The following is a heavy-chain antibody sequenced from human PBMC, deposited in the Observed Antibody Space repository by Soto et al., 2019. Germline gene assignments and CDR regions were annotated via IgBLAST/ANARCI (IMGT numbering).Heavy chain of an antibody. CDR1: GGTFSSYT. V-gene: IGHV1-69*08. J-gene: IGHJ6*02. D-gene: IGHD4-17*01. CDR2: IIPILGIA. CDR3: AREDGDYYYYGMDV. Sequence: QVKLVQSGAEVKKPGSSVKVSCKASGGTFSSYTISWVRQAPGQGLEWMGRIIPILGIANYAQKFQGRVTITADKSTSTAYMELSSLRSEDTAVYYCAREDGDYYYYGMDVWGQGTTVTVSS.